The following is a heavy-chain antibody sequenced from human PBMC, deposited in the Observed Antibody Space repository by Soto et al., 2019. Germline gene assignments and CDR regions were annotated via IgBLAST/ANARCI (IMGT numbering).Heavy chain of an antibody. CDR2: INHSGST. CDR1: GGSFSGYY. V-gene: IGHV4-34*01. J-gene: IGHJ5*02. CDR3: AREGTYCSGGSCYPGGFDP. Sequence: SETLSLTCAVYGGSFSGYYWTWIRQPPGTGLEWIGEINHSGSTNYNPSLKSRVTISVDTSKNQFSLKLTSVTAADTAVYYCAREGTYCSGGSCYPGGFDPWGQGTLVTVSS. D-gene: IGHD2-15*01.